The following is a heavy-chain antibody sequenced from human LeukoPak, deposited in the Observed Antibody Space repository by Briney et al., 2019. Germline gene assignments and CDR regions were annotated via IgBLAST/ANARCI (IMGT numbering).Heavy chain of an antibody. J-gene: IGHJ4*02. V-gene: IGHV3-74*01. CDR1: GFTFNSYW. D-gene: IGHD3-10*01. CDR2: INSDGSRT. CDR3: ARGNFYSGSGSSPLDY. Sequence: GGSLRLSCAASGFTFNSYWMHWVRQVPGKGLVWVSRINSDGSRTNYVDSAKGRFTISRDNAKNTLFLQMNSLGAEDSAVYYCARGNFYSGSGSSPLDYWGQGTLVTVSS.